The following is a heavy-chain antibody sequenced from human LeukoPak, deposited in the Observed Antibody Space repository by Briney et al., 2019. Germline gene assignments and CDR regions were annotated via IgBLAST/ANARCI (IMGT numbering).Heavy chain of an antibody. CDR1: GGTFSRYT. V-gene: IGHV1-69*05. J-gene: IGHJ4*02. CDR2: IIPIFGTA. Sequence: GASVKVSCKASGGTFSRYTISWVRQAPGQGLEWMGRIIPIFGTANYAQKFQGRVTITTDESTSTAYMELSSLRSEDTAVYYCARGRRDGYNFRELYYWGQGTLVTVSS. CDR3: ARGRRDGYNFRELYY. D-gene: IGHD5-24*01.